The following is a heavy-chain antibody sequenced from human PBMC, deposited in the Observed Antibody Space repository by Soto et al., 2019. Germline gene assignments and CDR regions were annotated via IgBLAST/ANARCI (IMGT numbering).Heavy chain of an antibody. CDR3: ARQAARNYIDS. CDR1: GFTFSDYS. J-gene: IGHJ4*02. Sequence: ASGFTFSDYSMSWIRQAPGKGLEWLAFIDSRGRTLSYAASVRGRFTISRDNAENSVYLQMDSLRADDTAVYYCARQAARNYIDSWGQGNSVTVSS. V-gene: IGHV3-11*01. D-gene: IGHD6-6*01. CDR2: IDSRGRTL.